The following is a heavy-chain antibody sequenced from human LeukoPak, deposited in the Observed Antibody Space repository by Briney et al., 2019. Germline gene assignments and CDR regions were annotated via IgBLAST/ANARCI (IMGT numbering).Heavy chain of an antibody. J-gene: IGHJ4*02. CDR2: ISYDGSNK. CDR3: AKEAGLRYFDWLLYLDY. D-gene: IGHD3-9*01. CDR1: GFTFSSYG. Sequence: GGSLRLSCAASGFTFSSYGMHWVRQAPGKGLEWVAVISYDGSNKYYADSVKGRFTISRDNSKNTLYLQMNSLRAEDTAVYYCAKEAGLRYFDWLLYLDYWGQGTLVTVSS. V-gene: IGHV3-30*18.